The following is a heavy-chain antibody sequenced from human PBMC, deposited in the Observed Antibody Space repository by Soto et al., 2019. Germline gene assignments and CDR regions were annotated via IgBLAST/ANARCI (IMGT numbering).Heavy chain of an antibody. CDR2: IYYSGIT. V-gene: IGHV4-59*08. Sequence: PSETLSLTCTVSGGSIGTSYWSWIRQPPGKTLEWIGFIYYSGITNYNPSLKSRVTILVDTSKNQFSLKLTSVTAADTAMYYCGRHQYYYGSGSFYNCFDPWGQGTLVTV. J-gene: IGHJ5*02. D-gene: IGHD3-10*01. CDR1: GGSIGTSY. CDR3: GRHQYYYGSGSFYNCFDP.